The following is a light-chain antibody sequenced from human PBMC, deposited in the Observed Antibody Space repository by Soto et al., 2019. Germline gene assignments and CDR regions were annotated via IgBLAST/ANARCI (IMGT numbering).Light chain of an antibody. CDR1: QRVTTN. Sequence: ETVLTQSPATLSMSPGERATFSCKASQRVTTNLAWYQQKPGQVPRLLIYGAFTRATGIPARFSGSGSGTEFTLSISSLQSEDFAIYHCQQYHSWPHTFGQGTRLEIK. V-gene: IGKV3-15*01. CDR2: GAF. CDR3: QQYHSWPHT. J-gene: IGKJ5*01.